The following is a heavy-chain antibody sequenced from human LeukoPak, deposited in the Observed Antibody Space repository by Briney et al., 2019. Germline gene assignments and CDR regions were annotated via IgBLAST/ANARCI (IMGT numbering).Heavy chain of an antibody. CDR1: GASIHDDH. CDR3: GRNFEASSTWYIQY. J-gene: IGHJ1*01. D-gene: IGHD2-2*01. V-gene: IGHV4-59*12. Sequence: SETLSLTCTVSGASIHDDHFTWIRQPPGMGLEWIGFVYYRGSAKYNPSLESRVTISVDTSKKQISLILKSVTAADTAVYYCGRNFEASSTWYIQYWGQGSLVTVSS. CDR2: VYYRGSA.